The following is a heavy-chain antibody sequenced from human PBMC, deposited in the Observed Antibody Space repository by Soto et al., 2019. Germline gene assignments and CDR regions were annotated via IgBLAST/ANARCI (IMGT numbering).Heavy chain of an antibody. CDR2: INHSGST. D-gene: IGHD2-8*01. Sequence: QVQLQQWGAGLLKPSETLSLTCAVYGGSFSGDYWSWIRQPPGKGLEWIGEINHSGSTNYNPSLKSRVTISVDTSKNQFSLKLSSVTAADTAVYYCARGLYANFDYWGQGTLVTVSS. V-gene: IGHV4-34*01. CDR1: GGSFSGDY. J-gene: IGHJ4*02. CDR3: ARGLYANFDY.